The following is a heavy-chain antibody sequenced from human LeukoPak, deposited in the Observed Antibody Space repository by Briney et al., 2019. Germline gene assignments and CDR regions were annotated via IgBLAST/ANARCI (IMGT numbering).Heavy chain of an antibody. CDR2: IKQDGSEK. V-gene: IGHV3-7*01. Sequence: PGGSLRLSCAASGFTFSSYWMSWVRQAPGKGLEWVANIKQDGSEKYYVDSVKGRFTISRDNAKNSLYLQMNSLRAGDTAVYYCARGAPLVRGVMIHYYYMDVWGKGTTVTVSS. CDR1: GFTFSSYW. J-gene: IGHJ6*03. D-gene: IGHD3-10*01. CDR3: ARGAPLVRGVMIHYYYMDV.